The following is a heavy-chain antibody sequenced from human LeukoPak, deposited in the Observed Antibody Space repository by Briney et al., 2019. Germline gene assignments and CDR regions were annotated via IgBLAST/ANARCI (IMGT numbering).Heavy chain of an antibody. Sequence: SCKASGYTFTSYYMHWVRQAPGKGLEWVAVISYDGSNKYYADSVKGRFTISRDNSKNTLYLQMNSLRAEDTAVYYCATSLHPKVEMATTYWGQGTLVTVSS. CDR1: GYTFTSYY. CDR2: ISYDGSNK. J-gene: IGHJ4*02. CDR3: ATSLHPKVEMATTY. D-gene: IGHD5-24*01. V-gene: IGHV3-30*03.